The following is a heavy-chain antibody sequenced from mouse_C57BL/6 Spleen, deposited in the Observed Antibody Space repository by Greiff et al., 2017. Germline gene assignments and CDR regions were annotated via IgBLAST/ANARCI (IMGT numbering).Heavy chain of an antibody. Sequence: QVQLQQSGAELVRPGTSVKLSCKASGYTFTSYWMHWVKQRPGQGLEWIGVIDPSDSYTNYNQKFKGKATLTVDASSSTAYMQLSSLTSEDSAVYYCAGEPDYWGQGTTLTVSS. CDR3: AGEPDY. CDR1: GYTFTSYW. V-gene: IGHV1-59*01. CDR2: IDPSDSYT. J-gene: IGHJ2*01.